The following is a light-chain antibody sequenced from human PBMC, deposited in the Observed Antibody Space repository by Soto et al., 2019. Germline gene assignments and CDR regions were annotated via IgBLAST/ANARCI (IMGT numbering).Light chain of an antibody. V-gene: IGLV2-23*01. CDR3: CSYAGSTTYVV. CDR2: EGS. J-gene: IGLJ2*01. Sequence: QSVLTQPASVSGSPGQSITISCTGTSNDVGGYNLVSWYQQHPGKAPKLMIYEGSKRPSGVSNRFSGSKSGNTASLTISGLQAEDEADYYCCSYAGSTTYVVFGGGTKVTVL. CDR1: SNDVGGYNL.